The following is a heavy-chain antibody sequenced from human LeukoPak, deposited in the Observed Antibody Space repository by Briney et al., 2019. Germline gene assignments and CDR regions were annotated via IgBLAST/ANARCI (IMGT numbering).Heavy chain of an antibody. CDR2: ISSSGSNI. J-gene: IGHJ6*04. D-gene: IGHD3-10*02. CDR3: AELGITMIGGV. Sequence: GGSLRLSCAASGFTFSSYEMNWVRQAPGKGLEWVSYISSSGSNIYYADSVKGRFTIARDNAKNSLYLQMNSLRAEDTAVYYCAELGITMIGGVWGKGTTVTISS. V-gene: IGHV3-48*03. CDR1: GFTFSSYE.